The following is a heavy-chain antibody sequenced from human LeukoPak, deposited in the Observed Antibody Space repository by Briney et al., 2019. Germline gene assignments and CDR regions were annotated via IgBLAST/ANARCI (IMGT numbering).Heavy chain of an antibody. D-gene: IGHD3-3*01. V-gene: IGHV4-39*07. CDR1: GDSVSSSSYY. CDR2: IYYSGST. Sequence: SETLSLTCTVSGDSVSSSSYYWGWIRQPPGKGLEWIGSIYYSGSTYYNPSLKSRVTISVDTSKNQFSLKLSSVTAADTAVYYCARYNYDFWSGYSKWFDPWGQGTLVTVSS. J-gene: IGHJ5*02. CDR3: ARYNYDFWSGYSKWFDP.